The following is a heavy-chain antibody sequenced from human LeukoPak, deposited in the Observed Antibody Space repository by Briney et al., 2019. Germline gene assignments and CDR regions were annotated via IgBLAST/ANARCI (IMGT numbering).Heavy chain of an antibody. D-gene: IGHD3-10*01. CDR3: ARGLWFGELDAFDI. J-gene: IGHJ3*02. Sequence: SQTLSLTCTVSGGSISSGGYYWSWIRQHPGKGLEWIGYIYYSGSTYYNPSLKSRVTISVDTSKNLFSLKLSSVTAADTAVYYCARGLWFGELDAFDIWGQGTMVTVSS. V-gene: IGHV4-31*03. CDR1: GGSISSGGYY. CDR2: IYYSGST.